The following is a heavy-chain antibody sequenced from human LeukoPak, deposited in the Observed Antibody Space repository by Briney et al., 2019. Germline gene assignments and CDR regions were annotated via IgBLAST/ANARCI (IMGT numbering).Heavy chain of an antibody. CDR3: ARDIGVSQFVY. J-gene: IGHJ4*02. CDR1: GYTFTSYG. V-gene: IGHV1-18*01. Sequence: ASVKVSCKASGYTFTSYGISWVRQAPGKGGEWMGWISNYNGQTEYAQKFQGRVTLTTDTSTTTAYMELRSLTSDDTAVYYCARDIGVSQFVYWGQGTLVTVSS. CDR2: ISNYNGQT. D-gene: IGHD3-10*01.